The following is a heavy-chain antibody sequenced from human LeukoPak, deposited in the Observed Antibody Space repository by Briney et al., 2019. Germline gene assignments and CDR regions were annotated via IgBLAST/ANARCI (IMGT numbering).Heavy chain of an antibody. D-gene: IGHD2-8*01. V-gene: IGHV4-59*01. Sequence: PSETLSLTCTVSGGSISSYYWSWIRPPPGKGLELIGYIYYSGSTNYNPSLKSRVTISVDPSKNQFSLKLSSVTAAETAVYYCARGQSGGYCTNGVCYMGWFDPWGQGTLVTVSS. CDR2: IYYSGST. CDR3: ARGQSGGYCTNGVCYMGWFDP. J-gene: IGHJ5*02. CDR1: GGSISSYY.